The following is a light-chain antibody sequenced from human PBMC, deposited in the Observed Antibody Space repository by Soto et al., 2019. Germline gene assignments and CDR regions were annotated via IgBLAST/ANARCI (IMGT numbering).Light chain of an antibody. J-gene: IGKJ1*01. Sequence: DIQMTQAPSTLSASVGDRVTITCRASQSISSWLAWYQQKPGKAHKLLIYKASRLESGVPSRFSVSGSGTEFTLTISSLQPADFATYYCPPSNSYWTFGQGNQGEIK. CDR3: PPSNSYWT. V-gene: IGKV1-5*03. CDR1: QSISSW. CDR2: KAS.